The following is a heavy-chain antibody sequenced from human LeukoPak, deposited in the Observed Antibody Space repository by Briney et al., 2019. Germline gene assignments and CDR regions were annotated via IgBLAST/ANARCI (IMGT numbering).Heavy chain of an antibody. CDR1: GYTFTSYD. Sequence: ASVKVSCKASGYTFTSYDINWVRQATGQGLEWMGWMDPNSGNTGYAQKFQGRVTMTRNTSISTAYMELSSLRSEDTAVYYCAREAHSTTGTTGFDYWGQGTLVTVSS. J-gene: IGHJ4*02. CDR2: MDPNSGNT. D-gene: IGHD1-1*01. V-gene: IGHV1-8*01. CDR3: AREAHSTTGTTGFDY.